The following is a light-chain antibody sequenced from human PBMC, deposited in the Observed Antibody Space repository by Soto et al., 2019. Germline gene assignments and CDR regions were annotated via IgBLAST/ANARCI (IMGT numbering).Light chain of an antibody. Sequence: DIVMTQSPDSLAVSLGERATINCKFSQSVLYSSNNKNYLAWYQQKPGQPPKLLIYWASTRESGVPDRFSGSGSVTDFTLTISSLQAEDVAVYYCQQYYSTPFTFGPGTKVDIK. CDR1: QSVLYSSNNKNY. CDR3: QQYYSTPFT. CDR2: WAS. J-gene: IGKJ3*01. V-gene: IGKV4-1*01.